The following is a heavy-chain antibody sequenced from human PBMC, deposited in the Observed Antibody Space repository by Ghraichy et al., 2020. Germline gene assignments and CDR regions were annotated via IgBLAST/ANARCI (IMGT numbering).Heavy chain of an antibody. CDR1: GFTFSSYA. V-gene: IGHV3-23*01. J-gene: IGHJ4*02. CDR2: ISGSGGST. CDR3: AKGRSSGYYSADY. Sequence: LSLTCAASGFTFSSYAMSWVRQAPGKGLEWVSAISGSGGSTYYADSVKGRFTISRDNSKNTLYLQMNSLRAEDTAVYYCAKGRSSGYYSADYWGQGTLVTVSS. D-gene: IGHD3-22*01.